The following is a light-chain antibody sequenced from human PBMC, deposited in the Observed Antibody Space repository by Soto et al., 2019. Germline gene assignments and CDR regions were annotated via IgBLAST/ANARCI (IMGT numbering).Light chain of an antibody. CDR3: QQSSSTLGT. CDR2: AAS. CDR1: QRIITY. J-gene: IGKJ1*01. V-gene: IGKV1-39*01. Sequence: DIQMTQSPSSLSASVGDTVTITCRASQRIITYLNWYQQKPGRAPKLVISAASSLQSGVPTRFSGDGSGTDFTLTISSLQPEDVATYFCQQSSSTLGTFGQGTRV.